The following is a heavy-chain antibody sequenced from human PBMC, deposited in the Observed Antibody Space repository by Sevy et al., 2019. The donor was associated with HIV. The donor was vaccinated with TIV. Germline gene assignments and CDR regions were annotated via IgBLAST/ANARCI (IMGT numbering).Heavy chain of an antibody. CDR1: GFTFSSYA. CDR2: ISGSGGST. V-gene: IGHV3-23*01. D-gene: IGHD2-15*01. CDR3: AKDQEDIVVVVAAPGSMDV. Sequence: GGSLRLSCAASGFTFSSYAMSWVRQAPGKGLDWVSAISGSGGSTYYADSVKGRFTISRDNSKNTLYLQMNSLRAEDTAVYYCAKDQEDIVVVVAAPGSMDVWGQGTMVTVSS. J-gene: IGHJ6*02.